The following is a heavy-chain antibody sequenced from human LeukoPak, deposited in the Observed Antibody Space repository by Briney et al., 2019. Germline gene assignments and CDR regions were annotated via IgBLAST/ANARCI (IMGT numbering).Heavy chain of an antibody. CDR2: ISGSGGST. J-gene: IGHJ6*02. CDR3: AKIGYSGIYYYYGMDV. V-gene: IGHV3-23*01. D-gene: IGHD1-26*01. Sequence: PGGSLRLSCAASGFTFSSYAVSWVRQAPGKGLEWVSTISGSGGSTYYADSVKGRFTISRDNSKNTLFLQMNSLRAEDTAVYYCAKIGYSGIYYYYGMDVWGQGTTVTVSS. CDR1: GFTFSSYA.